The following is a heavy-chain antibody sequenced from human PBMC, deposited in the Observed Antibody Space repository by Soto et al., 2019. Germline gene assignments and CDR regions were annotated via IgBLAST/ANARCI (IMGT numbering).Heavy chain of an antibody. D-gene: IGHD2-15*01. CDR1: GFTFSSYA. Sequence: GGSLRLSCAASGFTFSSYAMHWVRRAPGKGLEWVAVISYDGRNKYSADSVKGRFTISRDNSKNTLYLQMNSLRAEDTAVYYCARDSIRGGYYYYGMDVWGQGTTATVSS. CDR2: ISYDGRNK. J-gene: IGHJ6*02. CDR3: ARDSIRGGYYYYGMDV. V-gene: IGHV3-30*04.